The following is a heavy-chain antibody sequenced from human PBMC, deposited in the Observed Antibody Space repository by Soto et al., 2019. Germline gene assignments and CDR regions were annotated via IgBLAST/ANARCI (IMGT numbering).Heavy chain of an antibody. CDR3: AYRWENPAEYFQH. CDR2: IKQDGNKR. D-gene: IGHD1-26*01. CDR1: GFTFSDYW. V-gene: IGHV3-7*01. Sequence: GGSLRLSCGASGFTFSDYWMSWVRQAPGKGLEWVANIKQDGNKRYYADSVKGRFTISRDSAQNSMYLAMSSLRAEDTAVYYCAYRWENPAEYFQHWGQGTLVTVSS. J-gene: IGHJ1*01.